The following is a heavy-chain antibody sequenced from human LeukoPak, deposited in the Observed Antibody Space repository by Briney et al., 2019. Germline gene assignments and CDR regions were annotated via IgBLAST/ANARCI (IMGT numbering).Heavy chain of an antibody. CDR3: AEVERRNY. Sequence: ASETLSLTCTVSGGSISSSSYYWGWIRQPPGKGLEWIGSIYYSGSTYYNPSLKSRVTISVDTSKNQFSLKLRSVTAADTAVYYCAEVERRNYWGQGTLVTVSS. CDR1: GGSISSSSYY. D-gene: IGHD1-1*01. J-gene: IGHJ4*02. CDR2: IYYSGST. V-gene: IGHV4-39*01.